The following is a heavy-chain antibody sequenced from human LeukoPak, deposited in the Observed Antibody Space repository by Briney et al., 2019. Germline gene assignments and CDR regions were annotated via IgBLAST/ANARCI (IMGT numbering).Heavy chain of an antibody. Sequence: AGGSLRLSCAASGFTFSDYWMSWVRQAPGKGLEWVANIQQDGSEKYYVDSVKGRFTISRDNAKKSLFLQVISLRGEDTAVYYCARDRGFSYGIDFWGQGTLVTVSS. D-gene: IGHD5-18*01. CDR2: IQQDGSEK. J-gene: IGHJ4*02. CDR1: GFTFSDYW. V-gene: IGHV3-7*04. CDR3: ARDRGFSYGIDF.